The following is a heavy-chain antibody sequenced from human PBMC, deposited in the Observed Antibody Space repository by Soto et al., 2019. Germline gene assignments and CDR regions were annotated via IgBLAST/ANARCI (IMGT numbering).Heavy chain of an antibody. CDR1: GGSFSGYY. CDR3: ARGISGATTVRKYYFDY. Sequence: QVQLQQWGAGLLKPSETLSLTCAVYGGSFSGYYWSWIRQPPGKGLEWIGEINHSGSTNYNPSLKSRVTISVDTSKNQFSLKLSSVTAADTAVYYCARGISGATTVRKYYFDYWGQGTLVTVSS. V-gene: IGHV4-34*01. CDR2: INHSGST. J-gene: IGHJ4*02. D-gene: IGHD1-26*01.